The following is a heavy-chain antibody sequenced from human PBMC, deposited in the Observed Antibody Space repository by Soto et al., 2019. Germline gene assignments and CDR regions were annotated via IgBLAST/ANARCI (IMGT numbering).Heavy chain of an antibody. D-gene: IGHD2-21*01. CDR1: GFTVSSNY. CDR2: IYSGGST. V-gene: IGHV3-53*01. CDR3: ARHIFLWPYGMDV. J-gene: IGHJ6*02. Sequence: GGSLRLSCAASGFTVSSNYMSWVRQAPGKGLEWVSVIYSGGSTYYADSVKGRFTISRDNSKNTLYLQMNSLRAEDTAVYYCARHIFLWPYGMDVGALLTTVSVTS.